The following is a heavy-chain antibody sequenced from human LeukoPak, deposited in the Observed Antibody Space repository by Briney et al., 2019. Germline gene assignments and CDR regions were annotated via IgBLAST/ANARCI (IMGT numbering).Heavy chain of an antibody. Sequence: GVSLRLSCAACGFTFSIYAMIWLRQAPGKGLEGVSTISDSGGSTYYADSVKGRFTISRANSKKTLFLQINSQSAEDTDVYYCAKDWPSEWQQLHDYDAVDIWGQGTMVTVSS. V-gene: IGHV3-23*01. J-gene: IGHJ3*02. D-gene: IGHD6-13*01. CDR2: ISDSGGST. CDR3: AKDWPSEWQQLHDYDAVDI. CDR1: GFTFSIYA.